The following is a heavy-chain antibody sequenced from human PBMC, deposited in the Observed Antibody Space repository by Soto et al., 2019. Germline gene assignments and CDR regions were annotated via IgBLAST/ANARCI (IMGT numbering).Heavy chain of an antibody. CDR3: ARVFTAPGRNDSFDI. CDR1: GGSISSGDYY. J-gene: IGHJ3*02. V-gene: IGHV4-30-4*01. Sequence: QVQLQESGPGLVKPSQTLSLTCTVSGGSISSGDYYWSWIRQPPGKGLEWIGYIYYSGRTYYNPSLQRRVTKSVDTSKNQLSLKLGSVNAADTAVYYCARVFTAPGRNDSFDIWGQGTIVTVSS. D-gene: IGHD3-10*01. CDR2: IYYSGRT.